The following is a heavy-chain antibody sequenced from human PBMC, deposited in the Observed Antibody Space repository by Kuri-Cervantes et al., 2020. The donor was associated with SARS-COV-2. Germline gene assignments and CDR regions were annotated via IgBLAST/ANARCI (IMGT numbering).Heavy chain of an antibody. CDR1: GGSFSGYY. CDR3: ARLGGSGWPRYFDY. Sequence: SQTLSLTCAVYGGSFSGYYWSWIRQPPGKGLEWIGYIYHGGSTYYNPSLKSRVTISVDTSKNQFSLKLSSVTAADTAVYYCARLGGSGWPRYFDYWGQGTLVTVSS. CDR2: IYHGGST. J-gene: IGHJ4*02. D-gene: IGHD6-19*01. V-gene: IGHV4-34*01.